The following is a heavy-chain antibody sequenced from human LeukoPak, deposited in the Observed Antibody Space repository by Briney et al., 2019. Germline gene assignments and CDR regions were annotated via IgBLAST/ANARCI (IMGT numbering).Heavy chain of an antibody. CDR1: GYIFTTYR. CDR2: IYPGDSET. Sequence: PGESLKISCKGSGYIFTTYRIGWVRQMPGKGLEWMGIIYPGDSETTYGPSFQGLVTISADKSINTAYLQWSSLKASDTAVYYCARAMYGSNIYYVFDFWGQGTLVTVSS. CDR3: ARAMYGSNIYYVFDF. J-gene: IGHJ4*02. D-gene: IGHD3-10*01. V-gene: IGHV5-51*01.